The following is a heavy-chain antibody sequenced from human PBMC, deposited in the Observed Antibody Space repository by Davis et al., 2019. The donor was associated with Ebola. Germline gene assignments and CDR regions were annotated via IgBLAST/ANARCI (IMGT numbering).Heavy chain of an antibody. D-gene: IGHD5-18*01. V-gene: IGHV3-64D*08. CDR1: GFTFIIYS. J-gene: IGHJ4*02. Sequence: PGGSLRLSCSASGFTFIIYSMHWVRQAPGKGLEYVSVISSGGDKTWYADSVKGRFTISRDNSKNTLYLQMSSLRLEDTGVYYCVKGRNTAMLTGTFDYWGQGTLVTVSS. CDR2: ISSGGDKT. CDR3: VKGRNTAMLTGTFDY.